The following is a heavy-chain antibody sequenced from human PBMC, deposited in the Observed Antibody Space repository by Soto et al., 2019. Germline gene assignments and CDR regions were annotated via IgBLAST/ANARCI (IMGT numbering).Heavy chain of an antibody. V-gene: IGHV1-69*13. CDR2: IIPIFGTA. CDR3: ARAHYDFWSGYRYLYGMDV. J-gene: IGHJ6*02. CDR1: GGTFSSYA. Sequence: SVKVSCKASGGTFSSYAISWVRQAPGQGLEWMGGIIPIFGTANYAQKFQGRVTITADESTSTAYMELSSLRSEDTAVYYCARAHYDFWSGYRYLYGMDVWGQGTTVTVSS. D-gene: IGHD3-3*01.